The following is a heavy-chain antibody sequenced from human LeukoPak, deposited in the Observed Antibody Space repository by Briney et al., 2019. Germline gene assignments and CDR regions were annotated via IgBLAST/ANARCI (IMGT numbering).Heavy chain of an antibody. J-gene: IGHJ4*02. CDR1: GGTFSSYA. Sequence: ASVKVSCKASGGTFSSYAISWVRQAPGQGLEWMGGIIPIFGTANYAQKLQGRVTMTTDTSTSTAYMELRSLRSDDTAVYYCARVPYYYDSSGYLDYWGQGTLVTVSS. V-gene: IGHV1-69*05. CDR3: ARVPYYYDSSGYLDY. D-gene: IGHD3-22*01. CDR2: IIPIFGTA.